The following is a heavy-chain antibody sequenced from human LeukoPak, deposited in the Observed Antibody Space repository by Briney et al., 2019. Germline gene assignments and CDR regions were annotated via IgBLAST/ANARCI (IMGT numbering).Heavy chain of an antibody. D-gene: IGHD3-22*01. Sequence: PGGSLRLSCAASGFTFSSYAMSWVRQAPGKGLEWVSAISGSGGSTYYADSVKGRFTISRDNSKNTLYLQMNSLRAEDTAVYYCAKGAGGTYYYDSSGYYYWGQGTLVTVSS. J-gene: IGHJ4*02. CDR1: GFTFSSYA. CDR3: AKGAGGTYYYDSSGYYY. V-gene: IGHV3-23*01. CDR2: ISGSGGST.